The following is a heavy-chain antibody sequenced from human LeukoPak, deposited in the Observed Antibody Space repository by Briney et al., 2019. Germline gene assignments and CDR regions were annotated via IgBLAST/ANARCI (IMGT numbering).Heavy chain of an antibody. Sequence: PGGSLRLSCAASGFTFSSYDIHWVRQATGKGLEWVSGIGTAGEIYYPGSVKGRFTISRENAKNSLYLQMNSLRAGDTAVYYCARGEAAYYFDYWGQGTLVTVSS. CDR1: GFTFSSYD. D-gene: IGHD2-15*01. CDR3: ARGEAAYYFDY. J-gene: IGHJ4*02. CDR2: IGTAGEI. V-gene: IGHV3-13*01.